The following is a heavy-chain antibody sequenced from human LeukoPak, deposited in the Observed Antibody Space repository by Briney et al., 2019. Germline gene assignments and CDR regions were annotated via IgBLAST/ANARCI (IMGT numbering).Heavy chain of an antibody. CDR1: GGSVSSGSYY. J-gene: IGHJ6*02. V-gene: IGHV4-61*01. D-gene: IGHD1-1*01. CDR2: IYYSGST. CDR3: AREALERRSGYYYGMDV. Sequence: LETLSPTCTVSGGSVSSGSYYWSWIRQPPGKGLEWIGYIYYSGSTNYNPSLKSRVTISVDTSKNQFSLKLSSVTAADTAVYYCAREALERRSGYYYGMDVWGQGTTVTVSS.